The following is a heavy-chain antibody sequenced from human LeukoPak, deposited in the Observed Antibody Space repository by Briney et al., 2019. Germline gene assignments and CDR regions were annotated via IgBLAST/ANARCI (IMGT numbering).Heavy chain of an antibody. CDR1: GYSISSGYY. D-gene: IGHD6-13*01. CDR2: IYHSGST. J-gene: IGHJ6*03. CDR3: ARGVEQQLAGYYYYYYYMDV. Sequence: SETLSLTCTVSGYSISSGYYWGWIRQPPGKGLEWIGSIYHSGSTYYNPSLKSRVTISVDTSKNQFSLKLSSVTAADTAVYYCARGVEQQLAGYYYYYYYMDVWGKGTTVTISS. V-gene: IGHV4-38-2*02.